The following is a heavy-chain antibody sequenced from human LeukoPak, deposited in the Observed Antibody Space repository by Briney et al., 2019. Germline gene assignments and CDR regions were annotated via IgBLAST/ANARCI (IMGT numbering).Heavy chain of an antibody. CDR2: ISSSGSTI. CDR1: GFTFSSYE. Sequence: PGGSLRLSCAASGFTFSSYEMNWVRQAPGKGLEWVSYISSSGSTIYYADSVKGRFTISRDNAKNSLYLQMNSLRAEDTAVYYCARYHGSGSYTDYWGQGTLVTVSS. D-gene: IGHD3-10*01. J-gene: IGHJ4*02. V-gene: IGHV3-48*03. CDR3: ARYHGSGSYTDY.